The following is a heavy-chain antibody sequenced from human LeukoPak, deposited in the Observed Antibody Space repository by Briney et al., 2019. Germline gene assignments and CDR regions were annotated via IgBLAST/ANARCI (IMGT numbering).Heavy chain of an antibody. CDR2: ISAYNGNT. V-gene: IGHV1-18*01. Sequence: GASVKVSCKASGYTFTSYGISWVRQAPGQGLEWMGWISAYNGNTNYAQKLQGRVTMTTDTSTSTAYMELRSLRSDDTAVYYCAESPGYCSGGSCYSHRNWFDPWGQGTLVTVSS. CDR3: AESPGYCSGGSCYSHRNWFDP. J-gene: IGHJ5*02. CDR1: GYTFTSYG. D-gene: IGHD2-15*01.